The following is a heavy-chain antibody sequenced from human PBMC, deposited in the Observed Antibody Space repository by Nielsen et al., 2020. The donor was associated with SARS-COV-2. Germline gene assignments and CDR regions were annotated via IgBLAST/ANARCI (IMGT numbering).Heavy chain of an antibody. Sequence: GESLKISCAASGFTFSSYSMNWVRQAPGKGLESVSSISSSSSYIYYADSVKGRFTISRDNAKNSLYLQMNSLRAEDTAVYYCAGLGYSRTYWGQGTLVTVSS. CDR3: AGLGYSRTY. J-gene: IGHJ4*02. V-gene: IGHV3-21*01. CDR1: GFTFSSYS. D-gene: IGHD5-18*01. CDR2: ISSSSSYI.